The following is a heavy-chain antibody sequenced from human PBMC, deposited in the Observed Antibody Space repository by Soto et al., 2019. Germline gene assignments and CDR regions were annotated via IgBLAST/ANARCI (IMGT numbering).Heavy chain of an antibody. CDR2: INAGNGNT. CDR1: GYTFTSYA. CDR3: STDIGYYGLDV. D-gene: IGHD6-13*01. J-gene: IGHJ6*02. Sequence: ASVKVSCKASGYTFTSYAMHWVRQAPGQRLEWMAWINAGNGNTKYSQKFQGRVTITRDTSASTAYMELSSLKPEDTAVYYCSTDIGYYGLDVWGQGTTVTVSS. V-gene: IGHV1-3*01.